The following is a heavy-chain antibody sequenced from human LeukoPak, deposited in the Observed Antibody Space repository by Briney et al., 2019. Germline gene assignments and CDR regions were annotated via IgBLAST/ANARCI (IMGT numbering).Heavy chain of an antibody. Sequence: PGGSLRLSCAASGFTFSSYGMHWVRQAPGKGLEWVAFIRYDGSKKYYADSVKGRFTISRDNSKNTLYLQMESLTIEDTAVYYCATGRVDYGDYGVVKHWGQGTLVTVSS. V-gene: IGHV3-30*02. CDR1: GFTFSSYG. J-gene: IGHJ1*01. CDR3: ATGRVDYGDYGVVKH. D-gene: IGHD4-17*01. CDR2: IRYDGSKK.